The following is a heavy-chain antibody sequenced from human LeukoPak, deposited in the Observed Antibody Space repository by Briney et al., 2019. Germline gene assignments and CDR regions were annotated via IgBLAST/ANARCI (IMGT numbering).Heavy chain of an antibody. CDR2: IRYDGSNK. J-gene: IGHJ5*02. V-gene: IGHV3-30*02. CDR3: AKGYWSGYSFDNWFDP. Sequence: QPGGSRRLSCAASGITFSSYGMHWVRQAPDKGLEWVAFIRYDGSNKHYADSVKGRFTISRDNSKNTLYLQMNSLRADDTAVYYCAKGYWSGYSFDNWFDPWGQGTLVTVSS. D-gene: IGHD3-3*01. CDR1: GITFSSYG.